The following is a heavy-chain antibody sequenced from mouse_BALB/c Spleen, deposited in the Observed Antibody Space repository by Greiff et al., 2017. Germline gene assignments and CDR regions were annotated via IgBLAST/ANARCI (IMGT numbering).Heavy chain of an antibody. Sequence: DVKLVESGGGLVKPGGSLKLSCAASGFTFSSYTMSWVRQTPEKRLEWVATISSGGSYTYYPDSVKGRFTISRDNAKNTLYLQMSSLKSEDTAMYYCTRDTYYYGSSPSFAYWGQGTLVTVSA. CDR3: TRDTYYYGSSPSFAY. V-gene: IGHV5-6-4*01. CDR1: GFTFSSYT. D-gene: IGHD1-1*01. J-gene: IGHJ3*01. CDR2: ISSGGSYT.